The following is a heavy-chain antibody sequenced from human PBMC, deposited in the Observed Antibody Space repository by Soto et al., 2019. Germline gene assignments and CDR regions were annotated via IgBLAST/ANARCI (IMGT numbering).Heavy chain of an antibody. CDR1: GFTFSSYA. J-gene: IGHJ4*02. CDR2: ISGSGGST. D-gene: IGHD3-9*01. Sequence: GGSLRLSCAASGFTFSSYAMSWVRQAPGKGLEWVSAISGSGGSTYYADSVKGRFTISRDNSKNTLYLQMNSLRAEDTAVYYCAKLERYFDWLLHITLDYWGQGTLVTVSS. V-gene: IGHV3-23*01. CDR3: AKLERYFDWLLHITLDY.